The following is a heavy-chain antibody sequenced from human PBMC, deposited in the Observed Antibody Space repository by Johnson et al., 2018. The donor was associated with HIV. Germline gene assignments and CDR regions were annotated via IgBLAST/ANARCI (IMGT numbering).Heavy chain of an antibody. CDR3: ARGAAVSGTLVDPFDI. J-gene: IGHJ3*02. Sequence: QEQLVESGGGVVQPGKSLRLSCAASHFTFGAYAIHWVRLAPGTGLEWVAVASYDGDNTYYADSVNDRFTISKDNSKDTLYMEMNNLRLEDTAVYYCARGAAVSGTLVDPFDIWGRGTMVTVSS. V-gene: IGHV3-30-3*01. CDR2: ASYDGDNT. D-gene: IGHD1-26*01. CDR1: HFTFGAYA.